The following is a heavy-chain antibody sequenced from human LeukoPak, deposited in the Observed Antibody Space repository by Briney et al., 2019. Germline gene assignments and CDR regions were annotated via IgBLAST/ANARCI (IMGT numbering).Heavy chain of an antibody. CDR1: GFTFSSYS. D-gene: IGHD2-15*01. J-gene: IGHJ4*02. CDR2: ISSSSSHI. Sequence: SGGSLRLSCAASGFTFSSYSMNWVRQAPGKGLEWVSSISSSSSHIYYADSVKGRFTISRDNAKNSLYLQMNSLRAEDTAVYYCARERYCSGGSCYSGFVYWGQGTLVTVSS. CDR3: ARERYCSGGSCYSGFVY. V-gene: IGHV3-21*01.